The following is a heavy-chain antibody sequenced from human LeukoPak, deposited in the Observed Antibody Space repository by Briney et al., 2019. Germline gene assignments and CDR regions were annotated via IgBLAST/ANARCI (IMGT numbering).Heavy chain of an antibody. V-gene: IGHV4-59*08. CDR1: GGSIRSYY. J-gene: IGHJ5*02. CDR3: ARAIRGDFDP. Sequence: PSETLSLTCTVSGGSIRSYYWSWIRQPPGKGLEWIGYIYYSGSTNYNPSLKSRVTISVDTSKNQFSLKLSSVTAADTAVYYCARAIRGDFDPWGQGTLVTVSS. D-gene: IGHD3-10*01. CDR2: IYYSGST.